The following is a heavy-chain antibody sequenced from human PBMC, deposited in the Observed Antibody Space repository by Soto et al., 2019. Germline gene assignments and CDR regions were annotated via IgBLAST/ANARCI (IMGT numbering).Heavy chain of an antibody. D-gene: IGHD2-21*02. J-gene: IGHJ4*02. CDR2: IYPGDSDT. V-gene: IGHV5-51*01. CDR3: ARQNHVVTVFDY. CDR1: GYTFATNW. Sequence: PGESLKISCNGSGYTFATNWIGWVRQTPGKGLEWMGIIYPGDSDTRYSPSFQGKVTIPADMSISTASLQWTSLKASDTAMYYCARQNHVVTVFDYWGQGTTVTVSS.